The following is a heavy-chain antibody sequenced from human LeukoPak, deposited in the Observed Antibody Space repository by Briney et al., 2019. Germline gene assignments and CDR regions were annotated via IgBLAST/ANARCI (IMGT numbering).Heavy chain of an antibody. J-gene: IGHJ5*02. CDR3: AREREQLVLWFDP. D-gene: IGHD6-6*01. CDR2: VYYSGST. Sequence: KSSETLSLTCTVSGGSISSGDYYWSWLRQHPGKGLEWIGYVYYSGSTYYNPSLKSRVTISVDTSKNQFSLKLSSLTAADTAVYYCAREREQLVLWFDPWGQGTLVSVSS. CDR1: GGSISSGDYY. V-gene: IGHV4-31*03.